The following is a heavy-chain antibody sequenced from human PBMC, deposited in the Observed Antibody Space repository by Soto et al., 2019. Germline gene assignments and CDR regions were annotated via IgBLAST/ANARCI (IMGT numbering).Heavy chain of an antibody. CDR1: GASITSGSYS. D-gene: IGHD1-26*01. CDR2: IHVTGYT. CDR3: ARGGALRPHVNVPLPX. Sequence: SETLSLTCTVSGASITSGSYSWSWIRQAPGKGIELIGNIHVTGYTAFSPSLKRRVTMSVDKSKNQFSLNVNYVTAADTAVYFCARGGALRPHVNVPLPXWGQGTLFTVSX. V-gene: IGHV4-30-2*01. J-gene: IGHJ4*02.